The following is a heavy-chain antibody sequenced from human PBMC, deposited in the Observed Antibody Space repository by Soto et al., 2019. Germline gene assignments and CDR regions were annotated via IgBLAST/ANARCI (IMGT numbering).Heavy chain of an antibody. CDR3: ESLRSYEDGWYYFDD. CDR1: GFTVSSNY. D-gene: IGHD3-10*01. Sequence: GYLRVSVAVAGFTVSSNYMSWVRQAPGKGLEWVSVIYSGGSTYYADSVKGRFTISRDNSKNTLYLQMNRLRAEDTAVYYCESLRSYEDGWYYFDDWGQGTLVTVSS. V-gene: IGHV3-53*01. J-gene: IGHJ4*02. CDR2: IYSGGST.